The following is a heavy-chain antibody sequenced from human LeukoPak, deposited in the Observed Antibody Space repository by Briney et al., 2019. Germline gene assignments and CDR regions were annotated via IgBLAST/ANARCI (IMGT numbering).Heavy chain of an antibody. CDR3: AREAYDILTGGLPGY. V-gene: IGHV3-64*01. D-gene: IGHD3-9*01. Sequence: GGSLRLSCAASGFTFSSYAMHWVRQAPGKGLEYVSAISRNGGSTYYANSVKGRFTISRDNSKNTLYLQMGSLRAEDMAVYYCAREAYDILTGGLPGYWGQGTLVTVSS. J-gene: IGHJ4*02. CDR1: GFTFSSYA. CDR2: ISRNGGST.